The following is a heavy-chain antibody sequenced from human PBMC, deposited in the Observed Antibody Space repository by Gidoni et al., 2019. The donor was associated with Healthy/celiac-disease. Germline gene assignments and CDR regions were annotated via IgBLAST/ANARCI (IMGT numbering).Heavy chain of an antibody. D-gene: IGHD4-17*01. J-gene: IGHJ6*04. V-gene: IGHV3-23*01. CDR1: GFTFSSYA. CDR3: AKVGPPPPTVTTEMDV. CDR2: IRGSLCIT. Sequence: EVQLLESGGGLVQPGGSLRHSCAAYGFTFSSYAMSWVRTAPGKGLEWISAIRGSLCITYNADSVKGRFTISRDNSKNTLYLQMNSLRAEDTAVSYCAKVGPPPPTVTTEMDVWGKGTTVTVSS.